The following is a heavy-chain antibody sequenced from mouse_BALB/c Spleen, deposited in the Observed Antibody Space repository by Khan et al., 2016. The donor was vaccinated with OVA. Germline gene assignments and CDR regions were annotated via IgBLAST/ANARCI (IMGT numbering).Heavy chain of an antibody. J-gene: IGHJ2*01. CDR1: GFNIKDTY. CDR3: ARNYRYDEDFDY. CDR2: IDPANGNT. V-gene: IGHV14-3*02. D-gene: IGHD2-14*01. Sequence: VQLQQPGAELVKPGASVKLSCTASGFNIKDTYMHWVKQRPEQGLEWIGRIDPANGNTKYDPKFQGKATITADTSSKTAYLQLSSLTSEDTAVYYCARNYRYDEDFDYWGQGTTLTVSS.